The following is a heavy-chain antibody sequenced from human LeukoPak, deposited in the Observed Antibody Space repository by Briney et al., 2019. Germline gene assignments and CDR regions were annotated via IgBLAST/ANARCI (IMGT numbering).Heavy chain of an antibody. D-gene: IGHD3-22*01. CDR2: IYYSGST. J-gene: IGHJ4*02. CDR1: GGSISSGGYY. V-gene: IGHV4-31*03. Sequence: SETLSLTCTVSGGSISSGGYYWSWIRQHPGKGLEWIGYIYYSGSTYYNPSLQGRVTISVDTSKNQFSLKLSSVTAADTAVYYCARETYYYDSSGYYYASGLDYWGQGTLVTVSS. CDR3: ARETYYYDSSGYYYASGLDY.